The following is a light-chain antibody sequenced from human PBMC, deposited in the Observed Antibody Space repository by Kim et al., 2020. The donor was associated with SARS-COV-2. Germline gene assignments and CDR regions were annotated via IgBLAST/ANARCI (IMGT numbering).Light chain of an antibody. CDR1: QSLLHSNGYNY. Sequence: EPASISCRSSQSLLHSNGYNYLDWYLQKPGQSPQLLIYLGSNRASGVPDRFSGSGSGTDFTLKISRVEAEDVGVYYCMQALQSCTFGPGTKVDIK. V-gene: IGKV2-28*01. J-gene: IGKJ3*01. CDR3: MQALQSCT. CDR2: LGS.